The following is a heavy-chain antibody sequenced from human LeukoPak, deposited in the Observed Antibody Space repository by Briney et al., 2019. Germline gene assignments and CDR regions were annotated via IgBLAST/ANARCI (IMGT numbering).Heavy chain of an antibody. CDR2: IYTGGST. CDR3: ARDLGTNDAFDI. V-gene: IGHV3-53*01. J-gene: IGHJ3*02. Sequence: GGSLRLSCAASGFTVSTTYMSWVRQAPGKGLEWVSIIYTGGSTYYAHSVKGRFTISRDNSKNTVYLQMNSLRAEDTTVYFCARDLGTNDAFDIWGQGTMLTVSS. D-gene: IGHD7-27*01. CDR1: GFTVSTTY.